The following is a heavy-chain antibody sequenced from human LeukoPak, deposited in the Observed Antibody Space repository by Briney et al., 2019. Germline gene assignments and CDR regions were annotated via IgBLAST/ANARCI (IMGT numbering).Heavy chain of an antibody. J-gene: IGHJ6*03. CDR1: GYTLTELS. CDR2: FDPEDGET. CDR3: ARVPFGSTTYYYMDV. V-gene: IGHV1-24*01. Sequence: ASVKVSCKVSGYTLTELSMHWVRQAPGKGLEWMGGFDPEDGETIYAQKFQGRVTMTTDTSTSTAYMELRSLRSDDTAVYYCARVPFGSTTYYYMDVWGKGTTVTVSS. D-gene: IGHD1-26*01.